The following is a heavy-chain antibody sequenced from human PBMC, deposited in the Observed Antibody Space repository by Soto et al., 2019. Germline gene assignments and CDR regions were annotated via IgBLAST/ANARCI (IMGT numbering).Heavy chain of an antibody. D-gene: IGHD3-16*02. Sequence: LETLSLTCTVSGGSISSYYWSWIRQPPGKGLEWIGYIYYSGSTNYNPSLKSRVTISVDTSKNQFSLKLSSVTAADTAVYYCARVDYDYVWGSYRYYSDYWGQGTLVTVSS. CDR3: ARVDYDYVWGSYRYYSDY. V-gene: IGHV4-59*01. CDR1: GGSISSYY. CDR2: IYYSGST. J-gene: IGHJ4*02.